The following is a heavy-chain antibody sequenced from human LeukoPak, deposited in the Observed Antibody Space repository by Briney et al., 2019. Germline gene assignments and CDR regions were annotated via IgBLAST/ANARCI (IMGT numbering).Heavy chain of an antibody. D-gene: IGHD4-17*01. Sequence: PGGSLRLSCAASGFTFSSYAMSWLRQAPGKGLEWVSAISGSGGSTYYADSVKGRFTISRDNSKNTLYLQMNSLRAEDTAVYYCASPTLAGGTVTTGYYFDYWGQGTLVTVSS. CDR3: ASPTLAGGTVTTGYYFDY. V-gene: IGHV3-23*01. CDR2: ISGSGGST. CDR1: GFTFSSYA. J-gene: IGHJ4*02.